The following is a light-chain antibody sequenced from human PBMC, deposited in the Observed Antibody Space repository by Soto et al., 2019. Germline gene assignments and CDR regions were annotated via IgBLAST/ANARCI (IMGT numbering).Light chain of an antibody. V-gene: IGKV3-20*01. CDR2: GAS. J-gene: IGKJ4*01. CDR1: QSVSSTY. Sequence: EIVLTQSPGTLSLSPGERATLSCRASQSVSSTYLAWYQQKPGQAPRLLIYGASSRATGIPDRFSGSGSGTDFTLTISRLETEDFAVYYCQQYGISSLTFGGGTKVEIK. CDR3: QQYGISSLT.